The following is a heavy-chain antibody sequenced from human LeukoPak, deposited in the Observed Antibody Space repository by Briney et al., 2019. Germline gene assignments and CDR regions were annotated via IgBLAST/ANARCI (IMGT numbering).Heavy chain of an antibody. CDR3: ARGFEGVAGWFDP. CDR2: ISHRGTT. CDR1: GGSITGYY. V-gene: IGHV4-59*01. D-gene: IGHD3-16*01. Sequence: PSETLSFTCTVSGGSITGYYWSWIRQPPGKAPEWIGYISHRGTTKYNLSLKSRVTMSVDTSKNQFSLRLNSVIAADTAIYYCARGFEGVAGWFDPWGQGTLVTVSS. J-gene: IGHJ5*02.